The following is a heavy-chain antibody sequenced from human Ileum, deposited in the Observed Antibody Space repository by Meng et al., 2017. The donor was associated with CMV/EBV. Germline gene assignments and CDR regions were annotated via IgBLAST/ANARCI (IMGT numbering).Heavy chain of an antibody. CDR2: INSDGKII. J-gene: IGHJ6*02. CDR3: ARWIVPPGVGHGMDV. D-gene: IGHD2-2*01. CDR1: GFTFTTYW. Sequence: GESLKISCAASGFTFTTYWMHWVRQGPGKGPVWVSRINSDGKIISYADSVRGRFTISRDNAQNSLFLQMNSLRAEDTAVYYCARWIVPPGVGHGMDVWGQGTTVTVSS. V-gene: IGHV3-74*01.